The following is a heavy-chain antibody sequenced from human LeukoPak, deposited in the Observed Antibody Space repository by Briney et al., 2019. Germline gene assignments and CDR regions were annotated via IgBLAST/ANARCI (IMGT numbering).Heavy chain of an antibody. CDR3: ARGLTSSDWYFDL. CDR1: GGSISSGSYY. CDR2: IYYSGST. Sequence: PSETLSLTCTVSGGSISSGSYYWSWIRQHPGKGLEWIGYIYYSGSTNYNPSLRSRVTISVDTSKNQFSLKLSSVTAADTAVYYCARGLTSSDWYFDLWGRGTLVTVSS. J-gene: IGHJ2*01. D-gene: IGHD4/OR15-4a*01. V-gene: IGHV4-61*01.